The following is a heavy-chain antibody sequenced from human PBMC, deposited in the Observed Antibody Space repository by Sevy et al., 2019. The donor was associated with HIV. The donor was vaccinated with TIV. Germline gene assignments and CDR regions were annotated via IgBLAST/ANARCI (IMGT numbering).Heavy chain of an antibody. V-gene: IGHV4-39*02. CDR2: IHYSGAT. CDR1: DSSINDGFSY. D-gene: IGHD3-16*01. Sequence: SETLSLTCTVSDSSINDGFSYWGWIRQSPGKGLEWIGTIHYSGATDYNPSLKSRVTISADASNKHLSMKVSSVTAADTAVYYCAGHVPARGYYGCGPYYEIDYWGQGALVTVSS. CDR3: AGHVPARGYYGCGPYYEIDY. J-gene: IGHJ4*02.